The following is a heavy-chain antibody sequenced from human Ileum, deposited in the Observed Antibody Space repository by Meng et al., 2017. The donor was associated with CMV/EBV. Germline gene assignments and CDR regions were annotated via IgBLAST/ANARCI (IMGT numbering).Heavy chain of an antibody. CDR3: TRGRVGDWGFDF. CDR2: INHRGTT. V-gene: IGHV4-34*02. Sequence: QVQLPQVGAGVLKPSETLSLTCGVNGGSFSSFSWTWIRQPPGKGPEWIGDINHRGTTNYSPSLKSRVTISIDTSKKQFSLRLSSLTAADTAVYYCTRGRVGDWGFDFWGQGTLVTVSS. CDR1: GGSFSSFS. J-gene: IGHJ4*02. D-gene: IGHD1-26*01.